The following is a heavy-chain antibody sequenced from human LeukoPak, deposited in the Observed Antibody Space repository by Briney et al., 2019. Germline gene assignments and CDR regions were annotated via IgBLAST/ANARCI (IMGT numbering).Heavy chain of an antibody. D-gene: IGHD2-15*01. CDR3: AKALFKDPEEFDP. CDR1: GFTFSGYA. Sequence: GGSLRLSCAASGFTFSGYAMSWVRQAPGKGLEWVSGISGSGGSTYYADSVKGRSTISRDNAKNTLYLQMNSLRAEDTAVYYCAKALFKDPEEFDPWGKGTLVTVSS. V-gene: IGHV3-23*01. J-gene: IGHJ5*02. CDR2: ISGSGGST.